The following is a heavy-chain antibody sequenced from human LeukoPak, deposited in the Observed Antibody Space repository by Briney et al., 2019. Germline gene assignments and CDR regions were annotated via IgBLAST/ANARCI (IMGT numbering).Heavy chain of an antibody. CDR2: ISYDGSNK. Sequence: PGGSLRLSCAASGFTFSSYAMHWVRQAPGKGLEWVAVISYDGSNKYYADSVKGRFTISRDNSKNTLYLQMNSLRAEDTAVYYCANLWGNSSSWYYFDYWGQGTLVTVSS. CDR1: GFTFSSYA. CDR3: ANLWGNSSSWYYFDY. J-gene: IGHJ4*02. V-gene: IGHV3-30-3*01. D-gene: IGHD6-13*01.